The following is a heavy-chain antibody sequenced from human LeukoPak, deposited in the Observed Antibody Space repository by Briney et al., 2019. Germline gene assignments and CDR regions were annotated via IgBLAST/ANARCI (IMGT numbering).Heavy chain of an antibody. CDR3: TKSSSSSDY. CDR1: GFTFSGSA. V-gene: IGHV3-73*01. CDR2: IRSKANSYAT. D-gene: IGHD6-6*01. J-gene: IGHJ4*02. Sequence: GGSLRLSCAASGFTFSGSAMHWVRQASGKGLEWVGRIRSKANSYATAYAASVKGRFTISRDDSKNTAYLQMNSPKTEDTAVYYCTKSSSSSDYRGQGTLVTVSS.